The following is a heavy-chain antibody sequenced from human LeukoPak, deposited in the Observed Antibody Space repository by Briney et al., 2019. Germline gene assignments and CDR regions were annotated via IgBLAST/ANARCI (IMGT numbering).Heavy chain of an antibody. J-gene: IGHJ4*02. CDR1: GFTFSSHE. CDR3: ASIAPAGTY. CDR2: ISSSGSAI. D-gene: IGHD6-13*01. Sequence: GGSLRLSCAASGFTFSSHEMNWVRQAPGKGLEWVSYISSSGSAIYYADSVKGRFTISRDNAKNSLYLQMNSLRAEDTAVYYCASIAPAGTYWGQGTLVTVSS. V-gene: IGHV3-48*03.